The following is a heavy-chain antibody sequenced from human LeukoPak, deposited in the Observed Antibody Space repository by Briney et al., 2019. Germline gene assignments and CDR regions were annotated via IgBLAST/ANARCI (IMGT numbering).Heavy chain of an antibody. Sequence: GGSLRLSCAASGFTLSNSWMHWVRQAPGKGLVWVSRTNGDGSDTSYADSVKGRFTISRDSATNTLYLQMNSLRAEDTAIYYCVRDGEYSHGIDFDYWGQGTLVTVSP. CDR2: TNGDGSDT. D-gene: IGHD5-18*01. V-gene: IGHV3-74*01. CDR3: VRDGEYSHGIDFDY. J-gene: IGHJ4*02. CDR1: GFTLSNSW.